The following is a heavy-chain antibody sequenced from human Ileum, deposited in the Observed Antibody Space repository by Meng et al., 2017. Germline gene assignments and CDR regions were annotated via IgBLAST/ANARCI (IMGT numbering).Heavy chain of an antibody. J-gene: IGHJ4*02. V-gene: IGHV5-51*01. D-gene: IGHD6-13*01. CDR1: GYSFTTNC. CDR3: ARQGDGSSSWNTVVY. CDR2: INPGDSEI. Sequence: GESLKISCKGSGYSFTTNCIGWVRQMYGKGLELMGIINPGDSEIRYSPSFQGQVNISVDKSINTAYLHWNSLTASDTAMYYGARQGDGSSSWNTVVYWGQGTLVTVSS.